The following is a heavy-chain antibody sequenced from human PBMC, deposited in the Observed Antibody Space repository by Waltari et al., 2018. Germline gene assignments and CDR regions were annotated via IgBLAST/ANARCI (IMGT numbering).Heavy chain of an antibody. D-gene: IGHD6-19*01. Sequence: EVQLLESGGGLVQPGGSLRLSCAASGFTFSSYAMSWVRQAPGKGLEWVSVIYSGGSTYYADSVKGRFTISRDNSKNTLYLQMNSLRAEDTAVYYCAKDSHSSGYDYWGQGTLVTVSS. CDR1: GFTFSSYA. J-gene: IGHJ4*02. CDR2: IYSGGST. CDR3: AKDSHSSGYDY. V-gene: IGHV3-23*03.